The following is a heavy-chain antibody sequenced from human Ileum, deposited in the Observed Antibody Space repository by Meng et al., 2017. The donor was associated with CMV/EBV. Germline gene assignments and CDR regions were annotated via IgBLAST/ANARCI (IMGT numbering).Heavy chain of an antibody. Sequence: ASVKVSCKASGYSFTSYGINWVRQAPGQGLEWKGWISAYDGNTKSAQKFQGRVTVTTDTSTNTAYMELRSLRSDDTDVYYCARAKITIFGVVIRNNYYYGMDVWGQGTTVTVSS. CDR1: GYSFTSYG. D-gene: IGHD3-3*01. J-gene: IGHJ6*02. CDR3: ARAKITIFGVVIRNNYYYGMDV. CDR2: ISAYDGNT. V-gene: IGHV1-18*01.